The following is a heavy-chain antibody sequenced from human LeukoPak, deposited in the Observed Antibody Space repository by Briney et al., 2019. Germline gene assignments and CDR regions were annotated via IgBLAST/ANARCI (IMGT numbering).Heavy chain of an antibody. CDR2: SNPYSRGA. Sequence: GAPVKVCCKASGYTFTGYYMHWVGQAPGQGLECMGGSNPYSRGADYAKKFQGRVTMTRVTSTSTDYMKLSRLRSDDTAVYYCARVGDIVVVVAATARHFRHWGQGTLVTVSS. J-gene: IGHJ1*01. CDR1: GYTFTGYY. CDR3: ARVGDIVVVVAATARHFRH. V-gene: IGHV1-2*02. D-gene: IGHD2-15*01.